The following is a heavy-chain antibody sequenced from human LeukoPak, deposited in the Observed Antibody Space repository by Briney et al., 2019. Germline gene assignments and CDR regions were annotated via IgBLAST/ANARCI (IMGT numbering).Heavy chain of an antibody. V-gene: IGHV3-48*03. CDR2: ISSSGSTI. J-gene: IGHJ4*02. Sequence: GGSLRLFCGASGFTFSSYEMNWVRQAPGKGLEGVSYISSSGSTIYYADSVKGRFTTSRDNAKNSLYLQMNSLRAEDTAVYYCAREGYSPYWGQGTLVTVSS. CDR1: GFTFSSYE. CDR3: AREGYSPY. D-gene: IGHD6-13*01.